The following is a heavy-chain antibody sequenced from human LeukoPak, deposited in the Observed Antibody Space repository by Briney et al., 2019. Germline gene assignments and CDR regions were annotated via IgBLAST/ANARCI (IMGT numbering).Heavy chain of an antibody. CDR1: GFTLSSFA. Sequence: GGSLRLSCAASGFTLSSFAMSWVRQAPGKGREWVSSISGSGGSTYYADSVKGRFTISRDNSKNTLYMQLNSLRAEDTDVYYCPKDYPGHSRLYYFDYWGQGTLVTVSS. CDR2: ISGSGGST. CDR3: PKDYPGHSRLYYFDY. J-gene: IGHJ4*02. D-gene: IGHD6-25*01. V-gene: IGHV3-23*01.